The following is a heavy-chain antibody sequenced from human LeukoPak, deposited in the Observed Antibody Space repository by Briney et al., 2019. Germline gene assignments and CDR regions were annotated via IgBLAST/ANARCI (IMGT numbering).Heavy chain of an antibody. CDR2: INHSGST. CDR3: AAIRIGY. V-gene: IGHV4-34*01. CDR1: GGSFSGYY. Sequence: PSETLSLTCAVYGGSFSGYYWSWIRQPPGKGLEWIGEINHSGSTNYNPSLKSRVTISVDTSKNQFSLRLSSVTAADTAVYYCAAIRIGYWGQGALVTVSS. J-gene: IGHJ4*02. D-gene: IGHD2-2*01.